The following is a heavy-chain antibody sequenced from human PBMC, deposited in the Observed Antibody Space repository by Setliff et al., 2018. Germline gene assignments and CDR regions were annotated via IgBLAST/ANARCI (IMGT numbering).Heavy chain of an antibody. J-gene: IGHJ3*02. CDR3: ARGGDSGSYFLANHDAFDI. V-gene: IGHV4-39*07. D-gene: IGHD1-26*01. Sequence: SETLSLTCTVSGGSISSSSYYWGWIRQPPGQGLEWIGSIQYRGSTYYNPSPKSGVTISIDTSKKQFSLKLSSVTAADTAVYYCARGGDSGSYFLANHDAFDIWGQGTMVTVSS. CDR1: GGSISSSSYY. CDR2: IQYRGST.